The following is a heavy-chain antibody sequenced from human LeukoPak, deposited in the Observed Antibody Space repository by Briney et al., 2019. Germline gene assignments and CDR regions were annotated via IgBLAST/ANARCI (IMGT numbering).Heavy chain of an antibody. CDR3: AREGRLSWYYGSGSYSFDY. D-gene: IGHD3-10*01. J-gene: IGHJ4*02. CDR1: GGSFSGYY. Sequence: SGTLSLTCAVYGGSFSGYYWSWIRQPPGKGLEWIGEINHSGSTNYNPSLKSRVTISVDTSKNQFSLKLSSVTAADTAVYYCAREGRLSWYYGSGSYSFDYWGQGTLVTVSS. CDR2: INHSGST. V-gene: IGHV4-34*01.